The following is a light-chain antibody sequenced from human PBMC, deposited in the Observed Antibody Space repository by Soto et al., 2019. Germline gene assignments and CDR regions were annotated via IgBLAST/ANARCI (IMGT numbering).Light chain of an antibody. Sequence: QSVLTQPPSVSGAPGQRVTIYCTVSSSNIGAGYDVHWYQQLPGTAPKLLIYGNSNRPSGVPDRFSGSKSGTSASLAITGLQAEDEADYYCQSYDSSLSGSVFGGGTKLTVL. V-gene: IGLV1-40*01. CDR3: QSYDSSLSGSV. J-gene: IGLJ3*02. CDR2: GNS. CDR1: SSNIGAGYD.